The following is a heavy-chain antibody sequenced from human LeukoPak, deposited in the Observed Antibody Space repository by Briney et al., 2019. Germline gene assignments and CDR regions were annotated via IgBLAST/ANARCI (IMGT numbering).Heavy chain of an antibody. V-gene: IGHV3-33*01. CDR3: ARAGYGAGTYYPYYFYGMDV. D-gene: IGHD3-10*01. CDR1: GFTFSTYA. Sequence: GRSLRLSCAASGFTFSTYAMHWVRQAPGKGLEGVAVIWYDGSNKHYADSVKGRFTISRDNSKNTLYLQMNSLRAEDTAVYYCARAGYGAGTYYPYYFYGMDVWGQGTTVSVSS. J-gene: IGHJ6*02. CDR2: IWYDGSNK.